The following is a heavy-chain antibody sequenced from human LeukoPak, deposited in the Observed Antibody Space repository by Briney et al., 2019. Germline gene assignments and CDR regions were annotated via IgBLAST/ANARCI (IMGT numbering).Heavy chain of an antibody. CDR1: GFTFSSYA. D-gene: IGHD3-22*01. CDR3: AKDRTYDSSGYADY. V-gene: IGHV3-23*01. Sequence: GGSLRLSCAASGFTFSSYAMSWVRQAPGKGLEWVSAISGSGGSTYYADSVKGRFTISRDNSKNTLYLQMNSLRAEDTAVYCCAKDRTYDSSGYADYWGQGTLVTVSS. J-gene: IGHJ4*02. CDR2: ISGSGGST.